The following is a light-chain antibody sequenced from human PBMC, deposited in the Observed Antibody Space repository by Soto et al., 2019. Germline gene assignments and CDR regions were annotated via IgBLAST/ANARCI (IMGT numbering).Light chain of an antibody. J-gene: IGLJ1*01. CDR2: DVS. V-gene: IGLV2-14*03. CDR3: IDYTSSSTLGV. Sequence: QSALTQPASVSGSPGQSITMSCTGTSSDVGDYNHVSWYQQHPGKAPKLMIFDVSNRTSGVSNRFSGSKSGNTASLTISGLQAEDEADYSCIDYTSSSTLGVFGTGTKLTVL. CDR1: SSDVGDYNH.